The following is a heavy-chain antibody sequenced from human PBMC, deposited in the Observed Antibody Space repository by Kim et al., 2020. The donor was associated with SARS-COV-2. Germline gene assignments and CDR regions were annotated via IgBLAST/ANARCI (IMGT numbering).Heavy chain of an antibody. D-gene: IGHD3-16*01. J-gene: IGHJ5*02. V-gene: IGHV1-3*01. CDR1: GYTFTSYA. Sequence: ASVKVSCKASGYTFTSYAMHWVRQAPGQRLEWMGWINAGNGNTKYSQKFQGRVTITRDTSASTAYMELSSLRSEDTAVYYCAGDLGYEYWFDPWGQGTLVTVSS. CDR3: AGDLGYEYWFDP. CDR2: INAGNGNT.